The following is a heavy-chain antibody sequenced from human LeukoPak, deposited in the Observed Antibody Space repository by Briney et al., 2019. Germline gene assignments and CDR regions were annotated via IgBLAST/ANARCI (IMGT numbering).Heavy chain of an antibody. Sequence: ASVKVSCKASGGTFISYAISWVRQAPGQGLAWMGWISAYNGNTNYAQKLQGRVTMTTDTYTSTAYMELRSLRSDDTAVYYCARGEDVVATMVDYWGQGTLVTVSS. J-gene: IGHJ4*02. CDR1: GGTFISYA. D-gene: IGHD5-12*01. CDR3: ARGEDVVATMVDY. V-gene: IGHV1-18*01. CDR2: ISAYNGNT.